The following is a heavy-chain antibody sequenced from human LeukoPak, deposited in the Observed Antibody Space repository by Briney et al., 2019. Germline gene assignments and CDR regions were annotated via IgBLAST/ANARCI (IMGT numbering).Heavy chain of an antibody. J-gene: IGHJ4*02. Sequence: RASVKVSCKASGYTFSFYGISWVRQAPGQGLEWMGWISVYNGNTNYAQKFQGRITMTTDTSTNTAYMELRSLRSDGSAVYYCARDRRVLLWFGDLSESFDYWGQGTLVSVSS. CDR2: ISVYNGNT. CDR1: GYTFSFYG. CDR3: ARDRRVLLWFGDLSESFDY. V-gene: IGHV1-18*01. D-gene: IGHD3-10*01.